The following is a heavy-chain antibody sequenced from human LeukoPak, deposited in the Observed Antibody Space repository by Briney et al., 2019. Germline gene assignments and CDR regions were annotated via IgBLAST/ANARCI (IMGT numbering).Heavy chain of an antibody. V-gene: IGHV4-38-2*02. CDR1: GYSISSGYY. D-gene: IGHD3-3*01. Sequence: PSETLSLTCTVSGYSISSGYYWGWIRQPPGEGLEWIGSIYHSGSTYYNPSLKSRVTISVDTSKNQFSLKLSSVTAADTAVYYCAGVRVSCITIFGVVIPYSYYFDYWGQGTLVTVSS. J-gene: IGHJ4*02. CDR3: AGVRVSCITIFGVVIPYSYYFDY. CDR2: IYHSGST.